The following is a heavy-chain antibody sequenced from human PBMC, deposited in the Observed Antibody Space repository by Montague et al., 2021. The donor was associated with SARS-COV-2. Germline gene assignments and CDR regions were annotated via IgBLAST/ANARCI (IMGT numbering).Heavy chain of an antibody. CDR1: GGSISSSNW. J-gene: IGHJ6*02. D-gene: IGHD2-2*01. Sequence: SETLSLTCAVSGGSISSSNWWSWVRQPPGKGLEWIGEIYHSGSTNFNPSLKSRVTISVDKSKSQLSLKLSSVTAADTAVYYCSRGHLGVVPATLGFGVYYYGLDVWGQGTTVTVAS. V-gene: IGHV4-4*02. CDR3: SRGHLGVVPATLGFGVYYYGLDV. CDR2: IYHSGST.